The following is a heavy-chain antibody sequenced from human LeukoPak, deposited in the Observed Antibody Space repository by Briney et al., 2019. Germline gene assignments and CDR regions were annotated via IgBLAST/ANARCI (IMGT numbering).Heavy chain of an antibody. V-gene: IGHV3-7*01. CDR2: IKQDGSEK. CDR3: AREMGQLASGAFDI. D-gene: IGHD6-6*01. CDR1: GFTFSSYW. J-gene: IGHJ3*02. Sequence: QSGGSLRLSCAASGFTFSSYWMSWVRQAPGKGLEWVANIKQDGSEKYYVDSVKGRFTISRDNAKNSLYLQMNSLRAEDTAVYYCAREMGQLASGAFDIWGQGTMVTVSS.